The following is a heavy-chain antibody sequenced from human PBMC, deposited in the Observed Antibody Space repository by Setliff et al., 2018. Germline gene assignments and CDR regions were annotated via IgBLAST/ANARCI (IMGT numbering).Heavy chain of an antibody. V-gene: IGHV4-59*01. CDR2: ISQTGTT. CDR1: GGPILSSF. CDR3: ARDRVPYY. Sequence: PSETLSLTCTVSGGPILSSFLSWVRQPPGKGLEWIGYISQTGTTNNNPTLKSRVPISIDTSKSLFSLKLRSVTAADTATYFCARDRVPYYWLQGTLVTVSS. J-gene: IGHJ4*02.